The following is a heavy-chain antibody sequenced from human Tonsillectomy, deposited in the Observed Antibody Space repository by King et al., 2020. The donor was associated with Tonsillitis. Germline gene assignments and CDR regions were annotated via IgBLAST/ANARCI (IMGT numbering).Heavy chain of an antibody. CDR1: GGSLSSGSYY. D-gene: IGHD1-26*01. Sequence: VQLQESGPGLVKPSQTLSLTCTVSGGSLSSGSYYWSWIRQPAGKGLEWIGRFYITWSTNYNPPPKTRVTMSVDTSKNQFSLKLRSVTAADTAVYYCARDGGSYEAHDAFDIWGQGTMVTVSS. CDR2: FYITWST. J-gene: IGHJ3*02. V-gene: IGHV4-61*02. CDR3: ARDGGSYEAHDAFDI.